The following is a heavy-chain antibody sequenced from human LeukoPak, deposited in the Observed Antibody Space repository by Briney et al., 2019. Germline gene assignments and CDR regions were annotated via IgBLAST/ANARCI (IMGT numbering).Heavy chain of an antibody. CDR3: ARGPDLLRLGELSHEMAAEYFQH. CDR2: INPNSGAT. J-gene: IGHJ1*01. V-gene: IGHV1-2*06. CDR1: GYTFSGFY. D-gene: IGHD3-16*02. Sequence: ASVKVSCKASGYTFSGFYMHWVRQAPGQGLEWMGRINPNSGATNSAQKFQGRVTMTTDTSTSTAYMELRSLRSDDTAVYYCARGPDLLRLGELSHEMAAEYFQHWGQGTLVTVSS.